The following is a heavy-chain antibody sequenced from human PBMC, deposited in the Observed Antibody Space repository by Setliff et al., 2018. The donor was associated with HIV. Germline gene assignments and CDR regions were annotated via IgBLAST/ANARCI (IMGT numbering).Heavy chain of an antibody. V-gene: IGHV3-7*03. J-gene: IGHJ6*03. D-gene: IGHD3-3*01. CDR3: ARVPAPISPHGGGFWSGYRNYYYYYMDV. CDR1: GFTFSSYW. Sequence: GESLKISCAASGFTFSSYWMSWVRQAPGKGLEWVANIKQDGGERYYVDSVKGRFTISRDNAKNSLYLQMSSLRAEDTAVYYCARVPAPISPHGGGFWSGYRNYYYYYMDVWGKGTTVTVSS. CDR2: IKQDGGER.